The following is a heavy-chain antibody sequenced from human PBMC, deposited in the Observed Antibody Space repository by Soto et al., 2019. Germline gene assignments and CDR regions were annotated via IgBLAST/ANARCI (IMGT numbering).Heavy chain of an antibody. V-gene: IGHV1-3*04. D-gene: IGHD2-15*01. Sequence: QVHLVQSGAEVKKPGASVKVSCKASGYTFNRYAIHWVRQAPGQSLEGMGWISTSSGDTKYSDKIHGRATITTDTSASTAYLELGSLSSEDTAVYYCARDIQDCSGGSCGYYFDYWGQGTLVTVSA. CDR3: ARDIQDCSGGSCGYYFDY. CDR2: ISTSSGDT. CDR1: GYTFNRYA. J-gene: IGHJ4*02.